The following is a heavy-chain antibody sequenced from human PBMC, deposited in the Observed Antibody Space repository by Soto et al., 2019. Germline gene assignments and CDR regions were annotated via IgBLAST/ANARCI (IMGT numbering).Heavy chain of an antibody. Sequence: GVSLRLSCAASGFTFSSFWMSWVRQAPGKGLEWVANIKRDGSEKYYVDSVKGRFTISRDNAKNSLYLQMNSLGAEDTAVYYCARVMAASCLDYWGQGTLVTVSS. CDR2: IKRDGSEK. V-gene: IGHV3-7*01. CDR3: ARVMAASCLDY. D-gene: IGHD2-2*01. CDR1: GFTFSSFW. J-gene: IGHJ4*02.